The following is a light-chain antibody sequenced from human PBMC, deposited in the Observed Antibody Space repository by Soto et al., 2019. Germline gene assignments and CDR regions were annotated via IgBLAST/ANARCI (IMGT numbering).Light chain of an antibody. Sequence: AIRMTQSPSSFSASTGDRVTITCRASQGISSYLAWYQQKPGKAPKLLIYAASTLQSGVPSRFSGSGSETDFTVTISCLQSEDVSAFYCRQYYIYPFTFGPGTKVDIK. CDR2: AAS. CDR3: RQYYIYPFT. V-gene: IGKV1-8*01. CDR1: QGISSY. J-gene: IGKJ3*01.